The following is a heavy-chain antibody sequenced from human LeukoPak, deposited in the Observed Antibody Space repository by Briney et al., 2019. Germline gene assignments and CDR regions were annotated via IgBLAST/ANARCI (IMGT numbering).Heavy chain of an antibody. CDR1: GGSISSYY. D-gene: IGHD6-13*01. CDR2: IYSSGST. V-gene: IGHV4-4*07. Sequence: SETLSLTCTVSGGSISSYYWSWIRQPAGKGLEWIGRIYSSGSTNYNPSLKSRVTMSVDTSKNQFSLKLSSVTAADTAVYYCARGLKQQLSNYYYYYGMDVWGQGTTVTVSS. CDR3: ARGLKQQLSNYYYYYGMDV. J-gene: IGHJ6*02.